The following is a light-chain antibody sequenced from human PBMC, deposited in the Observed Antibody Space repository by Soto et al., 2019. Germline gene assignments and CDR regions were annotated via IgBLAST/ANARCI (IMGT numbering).Light chain of an antibody. V-gene: IGKV1-5*03. Sequence: DIPMTQSPSTLSASVGDRVTITCRASQNLNDWLAWFQQKPGKAPKLLIYKVSNLESGVPSRFSGGGSGTQFTLTISSLQPDDFATYYCQQYNGYSWAFGQGTKVEFK. CDR3: QQYNGYSWA. CDR2: KVS. CDR1: QNLNDW. J-gene: IGKJ1*01.